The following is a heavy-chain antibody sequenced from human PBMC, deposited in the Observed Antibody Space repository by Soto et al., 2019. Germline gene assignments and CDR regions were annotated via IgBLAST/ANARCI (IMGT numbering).Heavy chain of an antibody. Sequence: SETLSLTCTVSGGPISSSSYFWGWIRQPPGKGLEWIGSIYYSGSTYYNPSLKSRVTVSVDTSKNQFSLKLSSVTAADTAVYYCARHPSDFWFDPWGQGTLVTVSS. CDR3: ARHPSDFWFDP. CDR1: GGPISSSSYF. D-gene: IGHD2-21*02. J-gene: IGHJ5*02. V-gene: IGHV4-39*01. CDR2: IYYSGST.